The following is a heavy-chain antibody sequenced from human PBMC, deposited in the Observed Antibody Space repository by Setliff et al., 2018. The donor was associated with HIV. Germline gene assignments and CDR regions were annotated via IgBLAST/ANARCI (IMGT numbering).Heavy chain of an antibody. V-gene: IGHV1-24*01. J-gene: IGHJ1*01. CDR1: GYTLTELS. CDR3: ATDPGYSSTWYSESFQH. Sequence: SVKVSCKISGYTLTELSIHWVRQAPGKGLEWMANFDPEDGETFYAQKFQGRLTMTEDTSTDTAYMELSSLRSDDTAMYYCATDPGYSSTWYSESFQHWGQGTVVTVSS. D-gene: IGHD6-13*01. CDR2: FDPEDGET.